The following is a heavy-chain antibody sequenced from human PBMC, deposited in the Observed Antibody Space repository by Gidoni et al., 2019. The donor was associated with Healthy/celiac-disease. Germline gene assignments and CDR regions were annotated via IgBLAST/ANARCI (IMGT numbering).Heavy chain of an antibody. Sequence: QVQLVQSGAEVKKPGDSVKDSCKESGYTFPSYGSSWVRQAPGQGLAWMGWISAYNGNTNYAQKLQGRVTMTTDTSTSTAYMELRSLRSDDTAVYYCARDSSWYFDYWGQGTLVTVSS. D-gene: IGHD6-13*01. CDR1: GYTFPSYG. J-gene: IGHJ4*02. V-gene: IGHV1-18*01. CDR3: ARDSSWYFDY. CDR2: ISAYNGNT.